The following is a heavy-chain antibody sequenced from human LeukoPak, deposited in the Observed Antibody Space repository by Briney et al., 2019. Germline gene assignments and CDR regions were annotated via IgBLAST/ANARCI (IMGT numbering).Heavy chain of an antibody. Sequence: SVKVSCKASGGTFSSYAISWVRQAPGQGLGWMGRIIPIFGTANYAQKFQGRVTITTDESTSTAYMELSSLRSEDTAVYYCARDASGRYFDWLSFYYFDYWGQGTLVTVSS. CDR1: GGTFSSYA. V-gene: IGHV1-69*05. J-gene: IGHJ4*02. CDR2: IIPIFGTA. CDR3: ARDASGRYFDWLSFYYFDY. D-gene: IGHD3-9*01.